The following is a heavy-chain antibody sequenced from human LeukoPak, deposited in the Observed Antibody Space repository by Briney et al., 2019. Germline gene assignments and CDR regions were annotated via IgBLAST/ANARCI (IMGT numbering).Heavy chain of an antibody. V-gene: IGHV3-23*01. D-gene: IGHD1-26*01. Sequence: GGSLRLSCAASGFTFSSYGVSCVRHAPGKGLEWLSAISGSGGSTYYADSVKGRFTIARDNSKNTLYLQMNSLRAEDTAVYYCAKGSASYDYWAREPWSPSPQ. J-gene: IGHJ4*02. CDR3: AKGSASYDY. CDR1: GFTFSSYG. CDR2: ISGSGGST.